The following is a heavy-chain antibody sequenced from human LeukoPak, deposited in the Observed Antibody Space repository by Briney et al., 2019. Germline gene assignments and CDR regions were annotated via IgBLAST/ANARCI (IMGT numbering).Heavy chain of an antibody. CDR3: AAYSGSYSFLVY. D-gene: IGHD1-26*01. V-gene: IGHV4-59*01. CDR1: GGSISSYY. Sequence: ASETLSLTCTVSGGSISSYYWSWIRQPPGKGLEWIGYIYYSGSTNYNPSLKSRVTISVDTSKNQFSLKLSSVTAADTAVYYCAAYSGSYSFLVYWGQGTPVTVSS. CDR2: IYYSGST. J-gene: IGHJ4*02.